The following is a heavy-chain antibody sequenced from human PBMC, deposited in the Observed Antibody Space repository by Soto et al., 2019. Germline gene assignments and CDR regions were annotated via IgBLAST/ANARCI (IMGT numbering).Heavy chain of an antibody. CDR3: TGRAVLSTVTTDY. D-gene: IGHD4-4*01. CDR1: GFTFSGSA. Sequence: GGSLRLSCAASGFTFSGSAMHWVRQASGKGLEWVGRIRSKTNNYATAYAASVKGRFTISRDDSKNTAYLLMSSLKIEDTAVYYCTGRAVLSTVTTDYWGQGILVTVSS. J-gene: IGHJ4*02. V-gene: IGHV3-73*01. CDR2: IRSKTNNYAT.